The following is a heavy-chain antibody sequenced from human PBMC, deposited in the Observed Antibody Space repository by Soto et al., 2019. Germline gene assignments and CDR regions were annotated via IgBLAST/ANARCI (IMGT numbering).Heavy chain of an antibody. J-gene: IGHJ4*02. CDR3: ARDEITGTTWYNY. CDR1: GYTFTSYY. D-gene: IGHD1-20*01. CDR2: INPSGGST. V-gene: IGHV1-46*01. Sequence: SCKASGYTFTSYYMHWVRQAPGQGPEWMGIINPSGGSTSYAQKFQGRVTMTRDTSTSTVYMELSSLRSEDTAVYYCARDEITGTTWYNYWGQGTLVTVS.